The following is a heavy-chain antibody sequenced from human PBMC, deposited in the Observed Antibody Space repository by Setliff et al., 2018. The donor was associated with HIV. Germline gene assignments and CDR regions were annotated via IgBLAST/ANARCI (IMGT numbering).Heavy chain of an antibody. Sequence: SETLSLTCTVSGGSTNSGGYYWSWIRQHPGKGLEWIGYMSYNGSTYYNPSLKSRITISVDTSKHQFSLKLSSVTAADTAVYYCARGVAAAGMLMDVWGKGTTVTVSS. D-gene: IGHD6-13*01. J-gene: IGHJ6*03. CDR2: MSYNGST. CDR3: ARGVAAAGMLMDV. CDR1: GGSTNSGGYY. V-gene: IGHV4-31*03.